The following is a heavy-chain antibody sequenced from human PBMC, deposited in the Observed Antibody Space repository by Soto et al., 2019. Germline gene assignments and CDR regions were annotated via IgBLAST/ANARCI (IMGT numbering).Heavy chain of an antibody. Sequence: PSQTLSLTCAISGDSVSSNSAAWNWIRQSPSRGLEWLGRTYYRSKWYNDYAVSVKSRITINPDTSKNQFSLQLNSVTPEDTAVYYCARDTTYMVVPYYYYYGMDVWGQGTTVTVSS. V-gene: IGHV6-1*01. CDR1: GDSVSSNSAA. D-gene: IGHD2-21*01. CDR2: TYYRSKWYN. CDR3: ARDTTYMVVPYYYYYGMDV. J-gene: IGHJ6*02.